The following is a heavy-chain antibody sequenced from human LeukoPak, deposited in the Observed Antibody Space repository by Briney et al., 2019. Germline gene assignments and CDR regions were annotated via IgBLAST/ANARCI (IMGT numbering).Heavy chain of an antibody. CDR1: GFTFSSYA. CDR3: AKDRDGYSYYFDY. V-gene: IGHV3-23*01. Sequence: GGSLRLSCAASGFTFSSYAMSEVRQAPGKGLEWVSAISGSGGSTYYADSVKGRFTISRDNSKNTLYLQMNSLRAEDTAVYYCAKDRDGYSYYFDYWGQGTLVTVSS. J-gene: IGHJ4*02. D-gene: IGHD5-24*01. CDR2: ISGSGGST.